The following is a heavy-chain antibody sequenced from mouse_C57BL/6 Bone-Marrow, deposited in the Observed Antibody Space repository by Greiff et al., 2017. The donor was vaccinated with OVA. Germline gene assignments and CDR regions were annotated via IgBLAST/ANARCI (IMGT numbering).Heavy chain of an antibody. V-gene: IGHV1-69*01. CDR2: IDPSDSYT. CDR1: GYTFTSYW. J-gene: IGHJ1*03. CDR3: ARGPGYFDV. Sequence: VQLQQSGAELVMPGASVKLSCKASGYTFTSYWMHWVKQRPGQGLEWIGEIDPSDSYTNYNQKFKGKSTFTVDKSSSTAYMHLSSLTSEDSAVYYCARGPGYFDVWGTGTTVTVSS.